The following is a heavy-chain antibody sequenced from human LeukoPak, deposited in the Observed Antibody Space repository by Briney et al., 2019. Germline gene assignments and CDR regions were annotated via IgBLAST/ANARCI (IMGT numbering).Heavy chain of an antibody. Sequence: RGSLRLSCAASGFTFSSYSMNWVRQAPGKGLEWVSSISSSSSYIYYADSVKGRFTISRDNAKNSLYLQMNSLRAEDTAVYYCARSPPRVVATGGYYFDYWGQGTLVTVSS. CDR3: ARSPPRVVATGGYYFDY. V-gene: IGHV3-21*01. D-gene: IGHD5-12*01. CDR1: GFTFSSYS. CDR2: ISSSSSYI. J-gene: IGHJ4*02.